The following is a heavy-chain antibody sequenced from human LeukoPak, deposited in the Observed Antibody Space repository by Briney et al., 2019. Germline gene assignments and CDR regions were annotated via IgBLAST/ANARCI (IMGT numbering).Heavy chain of an antibody. CDR1: GGSFTDFS. J-gene: IGHJ6*02. Sequence: SETLSLTCNVFGGSFTDFSRTWVRHSPGKGQEWIGEINAYTGDSMYTPSLNSRVSISLEKSKNQISLELRSVTAADTAVYYCARGRIAKIVVVHSFSYGMDVWGQGTTVTVSS. CDR3: ARGRIAKIVVVHSFSYGMDV. CDR2: INAYTGDS. V-gene: IGHV4-34*01. D-gene: IGHD3-22*01.